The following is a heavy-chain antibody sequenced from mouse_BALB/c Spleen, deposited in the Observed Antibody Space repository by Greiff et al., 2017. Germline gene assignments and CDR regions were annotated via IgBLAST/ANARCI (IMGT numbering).Heavy chain of an antibody. V-gene: IGHV5-17*02. J-gene: IGHJ4*01. CDR1: GFTFSSFG. Sequence: DVKLVESGGGLVQPGGSRKLSCAASGFTFSSFGMHWVRQAPEKGLEWVAYISSGSSTIYYADTVKGRFTISRDNPKNTLFLQMTSLRSEDTAMYYCARSTATPYAMDYWGQGTSVTVSS. CDR3: ARSTATPYAMDY. D-gene: IGHD1-2*01. CDR2: ISSGSSTI.